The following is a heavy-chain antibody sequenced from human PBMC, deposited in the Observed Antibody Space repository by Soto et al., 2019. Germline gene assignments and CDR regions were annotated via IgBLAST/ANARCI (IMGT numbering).Heavy chain of an antibody. CDR3: ARAQDYGDYVRDAFDI. Sequence: ASVKVSCKASGYTFTSYGISWVRQAPGQGLEWMGWISAYNGNTNYAQKFQGRVTITADESTSTAYMELSSLRSEDTAVYYCARAQDYGDYVRDAFDIWGQGTMVTVSS. CDR1: GYTFTSYG. V-gene: IGHV1-18*01. J-gene: IGHJ3*02. D-gene: IGHD4-17*01. CDR2: ISAYNGNT.